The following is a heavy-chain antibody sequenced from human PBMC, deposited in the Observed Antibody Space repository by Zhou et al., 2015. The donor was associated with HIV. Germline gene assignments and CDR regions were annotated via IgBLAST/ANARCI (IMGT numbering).Heavy chain of an antibody. CDR1: GGTFSSYA. J-gene: IGHJ4*02. V-gene: IGHV1-69*01. CDR3: ARDLHIWPELRSIAVAGTVD. Sequence: QVQLVQSGAEVKKPGSSVKVSCKASGGTFSSYAISWVRQAPGQGLEWMGGIIPIFGTANYAQKFQGRVTITADESTSTAYMELSSLRSEDTAVYYCARDLHIWPELRSIAVAGTVDWGQGTLVTVSS. CDR2: IIPIFGTA. D-gene: IGHD6-19*01.